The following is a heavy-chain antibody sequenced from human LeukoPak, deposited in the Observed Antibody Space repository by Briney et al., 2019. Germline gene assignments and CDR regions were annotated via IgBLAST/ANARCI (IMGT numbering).Heavy chain of an antibody. CDR2: IYYSGNT. CDR1: GGSLSSGDYY. CDR3: ARERYYCSTTLCSPDWFDP. D-gene: IGHD2-2*01. J-gene: IGHJ5*02. V-gene: IGHV4-30-4*01. Sequence: SETLSLTCTVSGGSLSSGDYYWSWIRQPPGKGLEWIGYIYYSGNTYYNPSLKSRVTISVDTPKNQFSLKLSSVTAADTAVYYCARERYYCSTTLCSPDWFDPWGQGTLVTVSS.